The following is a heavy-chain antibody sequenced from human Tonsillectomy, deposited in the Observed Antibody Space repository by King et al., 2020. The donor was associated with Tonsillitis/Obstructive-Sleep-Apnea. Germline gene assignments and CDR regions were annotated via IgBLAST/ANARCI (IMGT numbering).Heavy chain of an antibody. J-gene: IGHJ4*02. Sequence: VQLVESGGGVVQPGRSLRLSCAASGFMFSSYAMHWVRQAPGKGLEWVAVISYDGSNKYHADSVKGRFTISRDNSKNTLYLQMKSLRAEETAVYYCAGDSGGQLDFWSGKIDYWGQGTLVTVSS. D-gene: IGHD3-3*01. CDR3: AGDSGGQLDFWSGKIDY. CDR1: GFMFSSYA. V-gene: IGHV3-30*01. CDR2: ISYDGSNK.